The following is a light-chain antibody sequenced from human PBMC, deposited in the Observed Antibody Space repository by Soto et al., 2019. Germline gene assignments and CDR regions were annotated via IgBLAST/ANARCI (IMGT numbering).Light chain of an antibody. Sequence: DIQMTQSPSTLSASVGDRVTFTCRASQNINGWLAWYQQKPGKAPKVLIYKATILESGVPSRFSGSGAGTEFTLTISSLQPDDFATYYCQHYNSNPWTFGQGTKVEIK. V-gene: IGKV1-5*03. CDR3: QHYNSNPWT. CDR1: QNINGW. CDR2: KAT. J-gene: IGKJ1*01.